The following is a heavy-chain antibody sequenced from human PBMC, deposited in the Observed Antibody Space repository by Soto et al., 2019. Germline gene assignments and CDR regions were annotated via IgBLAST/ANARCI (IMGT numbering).Heavy chain of an antibody. V-gene: IGHV3-23*01. CDR3: ARHYYDSSGYPLYFDY. J-gene: IGHJ4*02. CDR1: RFTFTSYA. D-gene: IGHD3-22*01. CDR2: ISASGGAT. Sequence: GGSLRLSCVASRFTFTSYAMSWVRQAPGKGLEWVAAISASGGATIHADSVKGRLTISRDNSKNTLYLQMNSLRAEDTAVYYCARHYYDSSGYPLYFDYWGQGTLVTVSS.